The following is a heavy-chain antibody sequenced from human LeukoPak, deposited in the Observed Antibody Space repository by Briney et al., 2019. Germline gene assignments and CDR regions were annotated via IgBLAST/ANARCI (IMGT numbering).Heavy chain of an antibody. J-gene: IGHJ4*02. D-gene: IGHD3-10*01. CDR3: AKGILWFGESDF. CDR1: EFIFSKYW. CDR2: ISGSGGST. Sequence: GGSLRLSCEASEFIFSKYWMSWVRQAPGKGLEWVSAISGSGGSTYYADSVKGRFTISRDNSKNTLYLQMNSLRAEDTAVYYCAKGILWFGESDFGGQGTLVTVSS. V-gene: IGHV3-23*01.